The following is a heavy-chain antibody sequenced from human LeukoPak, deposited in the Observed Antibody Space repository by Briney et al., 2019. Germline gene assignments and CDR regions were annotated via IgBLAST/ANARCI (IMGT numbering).Heavy chain of an antibody. CDR3: AGSSEGRYYYDSSGLSYYYYYMDV. Sequence: SETLSLTCTVSGYSISSNSYYWGWIRQPPGKGLEWIGEINHSGSTNYNPSLKSRVTVSVDTSKNQFSLKLSSVTAADTAVYYCAGSSEGRYYYDSSGLSYYYYYMDVWGKGTTVTISS. D-gene: IGHD3-22*01. CDR2: INHSGST. V-gene: IGHV4-39*07. J-gene: IGHJ6*03. CDR1: GYSISSNSYY.